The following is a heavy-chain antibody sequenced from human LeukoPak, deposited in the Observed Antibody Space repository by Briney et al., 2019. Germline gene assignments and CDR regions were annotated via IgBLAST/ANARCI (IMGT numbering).Heavy chain of an antibody. D-gene: IGHD2-15*01. CDR1: GFTFSSYA. CDR3: AEYPSHCSGGSCYPIEWYFDF. J-gene: IGHJ4*02. CDR2: ISGSGGST. V-gene: IGHV3-23*01. Sequence: GGSLRLSCAASGFTFSSYAMSWVRQAPGKGLEWVSAISGSGGSTYYADSVKGRFTISRDNDKTTLYMQMNSLRAEDTAVYYCAEYPSHCSGGSCYPIEWYFDFWGQGTLVSV.